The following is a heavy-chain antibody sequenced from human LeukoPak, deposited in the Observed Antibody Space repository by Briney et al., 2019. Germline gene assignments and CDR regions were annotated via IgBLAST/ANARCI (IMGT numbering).Heavy chain of an antibody. Sequence: SQTLSLTCAISGDSVSSDSAAWNWIRQSPSRGLEWLGRTYYRSKWYNDYAVSVKSRITINPDTSKNQFSLQLNSVTPEDTAVYYCARDYSLLRYFDWLLRFDYWGQGTLVTVSS. D-gene: IGHD3-9*01. J-gene: IGHJ4*02. CDR2: TYYRSKWYN. CDR3: ARDYSLLRYFDWLLRFDY. CDR1: GDSVSSDSAA. V-gene: IGHV6-1*01.